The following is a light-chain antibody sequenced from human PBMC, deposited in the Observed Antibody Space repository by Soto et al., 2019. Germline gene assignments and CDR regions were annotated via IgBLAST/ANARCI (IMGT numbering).Light chain of an antibody. CDR2: KAS. Sequence: DLQMTQSPSTLSASIGDSVTITCRASQSVDDWLAWYQQTPGRAPKLLVYKASNLEDGVPSKFSGGGSGTQFTLTINNLQPDDFVTYCCQHYSSFPYSFGQGTKLEI. J-gene: IGKJ2*01. V-gene: IGKV1-5*03. CDR3: QHYSSFPYS. CDR1: QSVDDW.